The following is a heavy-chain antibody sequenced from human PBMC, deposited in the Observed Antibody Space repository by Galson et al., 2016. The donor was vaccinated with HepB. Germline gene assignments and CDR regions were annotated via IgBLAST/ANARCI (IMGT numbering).Heavy chain of an antibody. CDR3: AREYSTGYYERFLAKRARRGFDY. Sequence: CAISGDSVSSNSAAWNWIRQSPSRGLEWLGRTYYRAKWYNDHAVSVKSRITINVDTSKNQFSLQLNSVTPEDTAVYYCAREYSTGYYERFLAKRARRGFDYWGQGTLVTVSS. CDR2: TYYRAKWYN. CDR1: GDSVSSNSAA. V-gene: IGHV6-1*01. J-gene: IGHJ4*02. D-gene: IGHD6-19*01.